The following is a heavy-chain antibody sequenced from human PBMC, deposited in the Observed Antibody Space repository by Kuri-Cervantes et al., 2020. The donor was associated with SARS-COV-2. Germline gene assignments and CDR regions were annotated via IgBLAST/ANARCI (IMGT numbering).Heavy chain of an antibody. CDR3: ARPQGYCSGGSCPDAFDI. V-gene: IGHV3-30-3*01. Sequence: GESLKISCAASGFTFSSYAMHWVRQAPGKGLEWVAVTSYDGSNKYYADSVKGRFTISRDNSKNTLYLQMNSLRAEDTAVYYCARPQGYCSGGSCPDAFDIWGQGTMVIVSS. D-gene: IGHD2-15*01. CDR1: GFTFSSYA. J-gene: IGHJ3*02. CDR2: TSYDGSNK.